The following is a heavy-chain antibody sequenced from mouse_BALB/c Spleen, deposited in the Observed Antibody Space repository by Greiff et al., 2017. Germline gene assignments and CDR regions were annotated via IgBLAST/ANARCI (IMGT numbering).Heavy chain of an antibody. CDR2: ILPGSGST. V-gene: IGHV1-9*01. J-gene: IGHJ3*01. Sequence: VKLMESGAELMKPGASVKISCKATGYTFSSYWIEWVKQRPGHGLEWIGEILPGSGSTNYNEKFKGKATFTADTSSNTAYMQLSSLTSEDSAVYYCARGEAWFAYWGQGTLVTVSA. CDR1: GYTFSSYW. CDR3: ARGEAWFAY.